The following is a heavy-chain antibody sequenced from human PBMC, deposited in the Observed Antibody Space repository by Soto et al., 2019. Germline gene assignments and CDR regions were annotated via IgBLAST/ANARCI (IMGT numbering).Heavy chain of an antibody. Sequence: ASVKVSWKASGYTFTGYYMHWWLQSPLQGRDWMGIINPSGGSTSYAHKFQGRVTMTRDTSTSTVYMELSSLRSEDTAVYYCARDQTGTGLAPPHESVDTAIGYWGQGTLVTVSS. CDR1: GYTFTGYY. CDR3: ARDQTGTGLAPPHESVDTAIGY. J-gene: IGHJ4*02. V-gene: IGHV1-46*01. D-gene: IGHD5-18*01. CDR2: INPSGGST.